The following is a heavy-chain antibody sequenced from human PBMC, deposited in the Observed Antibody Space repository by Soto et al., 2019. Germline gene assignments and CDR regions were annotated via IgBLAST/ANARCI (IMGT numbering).Heavy chain of an antibody. CDR2: ISYDGSNK. CDR3: ATWDSSSWYDY. V-gene: IGHV3-30-3*01. D-gene: IGHD6-13*01. CDR1: GFTFSSYA. Sequence: ESGGGVVQPGRSLRLSCAASGFTFSSYAMHWVRQAPGKGLEWVAVISYDGSNKYYADSVKGRFTISRDNSKNTLYLQMNSLRAEDTAVYYCATWDSSSWYDYGGQGTLVTVSS. J-gene: IGHJ4*02.